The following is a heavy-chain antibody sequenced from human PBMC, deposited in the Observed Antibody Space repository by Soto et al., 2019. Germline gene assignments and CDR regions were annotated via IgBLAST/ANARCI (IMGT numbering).Heavy chain of an antibody. CDR1: GGSVSSGAYY. CDR3: ARARLRAVYAFDI. D-gene: IGHD5-12*01. Sequence: QVQLQESDAGLVKASQTLSLTCTVSGGSVSSGAYYWTWIRQRPGKGLEWIGYIYYSGSTYYSPSLKSRLSISLDTSKNQFSLRLSSVTAADTAMHYCARARLRAVYAFDIWGQGTMVTVSS. CDR2: IYYSGST. J-gene: IGHJ3*02. V-gene: IGHV4-31*03.